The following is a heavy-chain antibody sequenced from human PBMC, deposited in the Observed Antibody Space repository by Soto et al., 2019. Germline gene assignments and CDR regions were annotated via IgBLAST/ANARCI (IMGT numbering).Heavy chain of an antibody. D-gene: IGHD5-12*01. CDR2: ISPYNGNT. J-gene: IGHJ3*02. V-gene: IGHV1-18*01. CDR3: ARDQTKWLTDAFDI. CDR1: GYTFISYG. Sequence: HVQLVQSGAEVKKPGASLKVSCKASGYTFISYGVSWVRQAPGQGLEWLGWISPYNGNTNYAQKLQGRITMTTDTSTSTVYRDLRSLRTDDTAVYCCARDQTKWLTDAFDIWGQGTMVVVSS.